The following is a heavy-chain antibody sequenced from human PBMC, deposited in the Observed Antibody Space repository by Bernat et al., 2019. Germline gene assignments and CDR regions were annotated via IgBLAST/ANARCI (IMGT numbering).Heavy chain of an antibody. Sequence: EVQLLESGGGLVQPGGSLRLSCAASGFTFSSYAMSWVRQAPGKGLEWVSAISGSGGSTYYADSVKGRFTISRDNSKNTLYLQMNSLRAEDTAVYYCAKEDPDYYDSSAKLNYYGMDVWGQGTTVTVSS. CDR2: ISGSGGST. V-gene: IGHV3-23*01. CDR1: GFTFSSYA. CDR3: AKEDPDYYDSSAKLNYYGMDV. J-gene: IGHJ6*02. D-gene: IGHD3-22*01.